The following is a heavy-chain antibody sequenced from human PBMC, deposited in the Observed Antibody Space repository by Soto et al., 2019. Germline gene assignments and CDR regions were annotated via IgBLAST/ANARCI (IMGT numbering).Heavy chain of an antibody. J-gene: IGHJ4*02. V-gene: IGHV1-18*01. CDR1: CYTFTNSQ. CDR2: ISAYNGNT. CDR3: ARVAPPSDY. Sequence: ASVKVSCKAPCYTFTNSQSSWLRQSPGQGLKWMGWISAYNGNTNYAQKLQGRVTMTTDTSTSTAYMDLRSLRSYDTAAYYCARVAPPSDYWDQGTLVTASS.